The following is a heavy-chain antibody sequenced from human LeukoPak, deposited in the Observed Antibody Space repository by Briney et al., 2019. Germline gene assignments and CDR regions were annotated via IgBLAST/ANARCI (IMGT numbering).Heavy chain of an antibody. CDR2: IIPIFGTA. CDR1: GGTFSSYA. D-gene: IGHD2-21*02. Sequence: ASVKVSCKASGGTFSSYAISWVRQAPGQGLEWMGGIIPIFGTANYAQKFQGRVTITADESTSTAYMELGSLRSEDTAVYYCARNYCGGDCYLGNWFDPWGQGTLVTVSS. CDR3: ARNYCGGDCYLGNWFDP. J-gene: IGHJ5*02. V-gene: IGHV1-69*13.